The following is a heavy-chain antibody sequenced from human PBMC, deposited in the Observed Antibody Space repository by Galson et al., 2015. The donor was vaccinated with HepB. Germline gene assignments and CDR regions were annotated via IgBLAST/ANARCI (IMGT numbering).Heavy chain of an antibody. J-gene: IGHJ4*02. CDR3: AKDRYSISSVCNDY. V-gene: IGHV3-23*01. Sequence: SLRLSCAASGFTFSSYAMNWVRQAPGKGLEWVSGISGSGDSTYYADSVKGRFTISRDNSKNTLYLQMNSLRAEDSAVYYCAKDRYSISSVCNDYCGQGTLVTVSS. CDR2: ISGSGDST. D-gene: IGHD6-6*01. CDR1: GFTFSSYA.